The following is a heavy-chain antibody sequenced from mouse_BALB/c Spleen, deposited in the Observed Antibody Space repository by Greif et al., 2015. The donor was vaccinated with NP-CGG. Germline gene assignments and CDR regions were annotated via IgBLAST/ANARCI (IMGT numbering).Heavy chain of an antibody. V-gene: IGHV2-9*02. Sequence: VHLVESGPGLVAPSQSLSITCTVSGFSLTSYGVLWVRQPPGKGLEWLGVIWAGGSTNYNSALMSRLSISKDNSKSQVFLKMNSLQTDDTAMYYCARGSYYYGSSPFDYWGQGTTLTVSS. CDR1: GFSLTSYG. D-gene: IGHD1-1*01. CDR2: IWAGGST. J-gene: IGHJ2*01. CDR3: ARGSYYYGSSPFDY.